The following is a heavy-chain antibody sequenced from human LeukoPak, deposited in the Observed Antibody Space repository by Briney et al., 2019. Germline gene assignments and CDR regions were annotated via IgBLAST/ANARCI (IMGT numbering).Heavy chain of an antibody. CDR1: GFTFSSYG. V-gene: IGHV3-23*01. CDR3: ARGGYGDSLEPDLPDDY. J-gene: IGHJ4*02. CDR2: ISGSGGTT. Sequence: GGSLRLSCAASGFTFSSYGMSWARQAPGKGLEWVSVISGSGGTTYYADSVKGRFTISRDNAKNSLYLQMNSLRAEDTAVYYCARGGYGDSLEPDLPDDYWGQGTLVTVSS. D-gene: IGHD4-17*01.